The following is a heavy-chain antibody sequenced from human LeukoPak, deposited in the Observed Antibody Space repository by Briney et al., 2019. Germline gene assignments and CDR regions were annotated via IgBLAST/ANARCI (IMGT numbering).Heavy chain of an antibody. D-gene: IGHD2-2*01. CDR3: VKSPLGDCSNTRCSDR. J-gene: IGHJ4*02. Sequence: GGSLRLSCAASGFTVSSNDMSWVRQAPGKGLQWVSVIYSGGSIYYADSVKGRFTISRDNSKNTLYLQMNSLRAEDTAVYHCVKSPLGDCSNTRCSDRWGQGILVTVSS. CDR2: IYSGGSI. V-gene: IGHV3-53*05. CDR1: GFTVSSND.